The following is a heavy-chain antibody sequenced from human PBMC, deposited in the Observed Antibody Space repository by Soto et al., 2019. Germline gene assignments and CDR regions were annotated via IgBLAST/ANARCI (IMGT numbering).Heavy chain of an antibody. D-gene: IGHD6-13*01. Sequence: PSETLSLTCTVSGGSVSSGSSYWSWIRQPPGKGREGIGYIYYTGSTNNNPPHYRRVTMTVAAYKNKISLKLRCGTAADTAVYYCASSACVSSSWSTGCFDPWGQGTMVTVSS. V-gene: IGHV4-61*01. CDR1: GGSVSSGSSY. CDR3: ASSACVSSSWSTGCFDP. J-gene: IGHJ5*02. CDR2: IYYTGST.